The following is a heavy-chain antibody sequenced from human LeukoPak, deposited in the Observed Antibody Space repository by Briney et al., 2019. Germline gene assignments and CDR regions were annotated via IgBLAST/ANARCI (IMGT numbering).Heavy chain of an antibody. CDR2: INPNSGGT. J-gene: IGHJ3*02. D-gene: IGHD3-22*01. Sequence: ASVKVSRKASGYTFTGYYMHWVRQAPGQGLEWMGWINPNSGGTNYAQKFQGRVTVTRDTSITTAYMELSSLRSDDTAVYYCARGRRHYDSSGYYYEGDAFDIWGQGTMVTVSS. CDR1: GYTFTGYY. V-gene: IGHV1-2*02. CDR3: ARGRRHYDSSGYYYEGDAFDI.